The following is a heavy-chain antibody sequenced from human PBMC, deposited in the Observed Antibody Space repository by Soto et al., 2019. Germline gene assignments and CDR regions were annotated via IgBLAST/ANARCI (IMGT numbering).Heavy chain of an antibody. D-gene: IGHD2-2*01. J-gene: IGHJ4*02. CDR1: GGSISRGGYY. V-gene: IGHV4-31*03. CDR3: ARGDVCSSTSCYVY. Sequence: SETLSLTCTVSGGSISRGGYYWSWIRQQPGKGLEWIGYIYYSGRTYYNPSLKSRVTISVDTSKNQFSLKLSSVTAADTAVYYCARGDVCSSTSCYVYWGQGTLVTVSS. CDR2: IYYSGRT.